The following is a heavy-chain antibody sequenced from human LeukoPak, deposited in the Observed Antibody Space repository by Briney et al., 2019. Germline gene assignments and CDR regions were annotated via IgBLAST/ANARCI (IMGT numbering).Heavy chain of an antibody. V-gene: IGHV4-31*03. Sequence: SQTLSLTCTVSGGSISSGGYYWSWIRQHPGKGLEWIGYIYYSGSTYYNPSLKSRVTISVDTSKNQFSLKLSSVTAADTAVYYCARRSYDFWTPKYNWFDPWGQGTLVTVSS. D-gene: IGHD3-3*01. CDR3: ARRSYDFWTPKYNWFDP. CDR2: IYYSGST. CDR1: GGSISSGGYY. J-gene: IGHJ5*02.